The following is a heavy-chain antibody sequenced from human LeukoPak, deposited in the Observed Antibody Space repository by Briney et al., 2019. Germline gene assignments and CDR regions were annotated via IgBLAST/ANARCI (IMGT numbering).Heavy chain of an antibody. CDR1: GYTFTSYY. Sequence: ASVKVSCKASGYTFTSYYMHWVRQAPGQGLEWMGIINPSGGSTSYAQKFQGRVTMTWDTSTSTVYMELSSLRSEDTAVYYCAREFKGPGIAPLTAVGLSYWGQGTLVTVSS. CDR3: AREFKGPGIAPLTAVGLSY. J-gene: IGHJ4*02. D-gene: IGHD6-13*01. CDR2: INPSGGST. V-gene: IGHV1-46*01.